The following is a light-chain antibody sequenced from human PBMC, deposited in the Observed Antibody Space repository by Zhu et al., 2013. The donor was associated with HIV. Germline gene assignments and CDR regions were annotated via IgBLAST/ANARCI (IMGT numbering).Light chain of an antibody. V-gene: IGKV3-15*01. CDR3: QQYNNWPPYT. Sequence: EIVMTQSPATLSVSPGERATLSCRASQSVSSNLAWYQQKPGQAPRLLIYGASTRATGIPARFSGSGSGTEFTLTISSLQSEDFAVYYCQQYNNWPPYTFGQGPRWRSN. J-gene: IGKJ2*01. CDR2: GAS. CDR1: QSVSSN.